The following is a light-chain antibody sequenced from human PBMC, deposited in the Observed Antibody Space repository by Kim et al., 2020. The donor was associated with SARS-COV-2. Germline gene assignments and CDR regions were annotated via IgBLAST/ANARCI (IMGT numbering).Light chain of an antibody. CDR1: KLGDKY. CDR3: QAWDSTWV. Sequence: VSVSPGQPASITCSGDKLGDKYACWYQQKPGQSPVLVIYQDSKRPSGIPERFSGSNSGNTATLTISGTQAMDEADYYCQAWDSTWVFGGGTKLTVL. J-gene: IGLJ3*02. CDR2: QDS. V-gene: IGLV3-1*01.